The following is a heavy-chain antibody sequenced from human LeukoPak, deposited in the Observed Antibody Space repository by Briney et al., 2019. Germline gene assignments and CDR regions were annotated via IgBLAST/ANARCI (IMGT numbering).Heavy chain of an antibody. CDR2: IYYSGST. J-gene: IGHJ4*02. CDR1: GGSISSGDYY. D-gene: IGHD3-3*01. V-gene: IGHV4-30-4*08. Sequence: SETLSLTCTVSGGSISSGDYYWSWIRQPPGKGLEWIGYIYYSGSTYCNPSLKSRVTISVDTSKNQFSLKLSSVTAADTAVYYCASYYDFWSGYDYWGQGTLVTVSS. CDR3: ASYYDFWSGYDY.